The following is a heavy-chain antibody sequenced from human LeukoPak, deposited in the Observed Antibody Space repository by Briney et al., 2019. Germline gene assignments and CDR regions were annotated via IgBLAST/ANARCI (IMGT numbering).Heavy chain of an antibody. CDR2: ISYDGSSK. CDR3: ATLVEMATIVFDY. D-gene: IGHD5-24*01. Sequence: PGRSLRLSCAASGFTFNSYAMHWVRQAPGKGLEWVAVISYDGSSKYYADSVKGRFTISRDNSKNTLYLQMNSLRAEDTAVYYCATLVEMATIVFDYWGQGTLVTVSS. CDR1: GFTFNSYA. V-gene: IGHV3-30-3*01. J-gene: IGHJ4*02.